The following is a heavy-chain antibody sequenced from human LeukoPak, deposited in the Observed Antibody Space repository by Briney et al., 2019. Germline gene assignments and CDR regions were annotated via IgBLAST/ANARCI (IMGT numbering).Heavy chain of an antibody. V-gene: IGHV4-30-4*01. CDR1: RGSTSSGASC. J-gene: IGHJ4*02. D-gene: IGHD2-2*01. Sequence: PPETLSLTCTVPRGSTSSGASCWSWIRQPPGKGLEWIGYIYYSGSTDYNPSLKSRVTISLDTSKNQFSLKLSSVTAADTAVYYCARMSIVVVPAAFFDYWGQGTLVTVSS. CDR3: ARMSIVVVPAAFFDY. CDR2: IYYSGST.